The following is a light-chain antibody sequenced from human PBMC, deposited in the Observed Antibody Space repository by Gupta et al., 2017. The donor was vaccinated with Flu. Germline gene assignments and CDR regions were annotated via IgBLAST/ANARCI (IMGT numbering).Light chain of an antibody. CDR1: QGISSY. V-gene: IGKV1-8*01. CDR2: AAS. CDR3: QQYYSYPRT. J-gene: IGKJ1*01. Sequence: AIRMTQSPSSFSASTGDRVTITCRASQGISSYLAWYQQKPGKAPKLLIYAASTLQSGVPSRFSGSGSGTDFTLSISGVKSEDFATYYCQQYYSYPRTFGQGTKVEIK.